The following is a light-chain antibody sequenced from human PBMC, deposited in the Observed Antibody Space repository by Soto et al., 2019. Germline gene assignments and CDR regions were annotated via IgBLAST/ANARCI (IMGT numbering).Light chain of an antibody. J-gene: IGKJ1*01. CDR2: GAS. Sequence: EIVLTQSPGTLSLSPGELATLSCRASQSVSSSSLAWYQQKRGQAPRLLIHGASNRATGIPDRFSGSGSGTDFALTNSRLEPEDFAVYYCQQYGGSPRTFGQGTKVEV. V-gene: IGKV3-20*01. CDR3: QQYGGSPRT. CDR1: QSVSSSS.